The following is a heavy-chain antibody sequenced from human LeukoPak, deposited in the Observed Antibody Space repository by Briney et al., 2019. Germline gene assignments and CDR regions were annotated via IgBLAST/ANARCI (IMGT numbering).Heavy chain of an antibody. Sequence: GGSLRLSCAVSGFTFSDHWMHWVRQVSGKGLVWVSRINGGGSTTNYADSVKGRFTISRDNAKNTLYLQMNSLRAEDTAVYYCARERGQHSSCYFDLWGRGTLDTVSS. CDR2: INGGGSTT. CDR1: GFTFSDHW. CDR3: ARERGQHSSCYFDL. D-gene: IGHD3-22*01. J-gene: IGHJ2*01. V-gene: IGHV3-74*01.